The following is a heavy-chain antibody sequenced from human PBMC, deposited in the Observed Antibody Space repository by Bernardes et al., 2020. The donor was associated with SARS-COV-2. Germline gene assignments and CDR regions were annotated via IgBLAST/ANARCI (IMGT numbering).Heavy chain of an antibody. Sequence: GGSLRLSFTASGFTFNMYAMTWVRQSPGKGLEWFSSIIGSGGSTYYADSVKGRFTISRDNSKNTLFLQMNSLRAEDTAVYYCAKCVVGYYAVDVWGQGTTVTVSS. CDR2: IIGSGGST. CDR3: AKCVVGYYAVDV. D-gene: IGHD3-22*01. J-gene: IGHJ6*02. V-gene: IGHV3-23*01. CDR1: GFTFNMYA.